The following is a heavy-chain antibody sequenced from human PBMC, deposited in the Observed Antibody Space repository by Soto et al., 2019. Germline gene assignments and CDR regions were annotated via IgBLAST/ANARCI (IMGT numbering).Heavy chain of an antibody. D-gene: IGHD3-10*01. CDR1: GFTFTSSA. J-gene: IGHJ6*02. CDR3: AVEKRGFGELPTNYYYYGMDV. CDR2: IVVGSGNT. V-gene: IGHV1-58*01. Sequence: QMQLVQSGPEVKKPGTSVKVSCKASGFTFTSSAVQWVRQARGQRLEWIGWIVVGSGNTNYAQKFQERVTIPREVSPSTAYMELSRLRSEDTVVYYCAVEKRGFGELPTNYYYYGMDVWGQGTTVTVSS.